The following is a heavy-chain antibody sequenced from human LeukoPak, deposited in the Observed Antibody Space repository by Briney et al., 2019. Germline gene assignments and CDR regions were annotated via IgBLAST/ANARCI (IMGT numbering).Heavy chain of an antibody. V-gene: IGHV1-18*01. CDR3: ARVTGCGGGSCYFHGMDV. CDR1: GYTFTSYG. J-gene: IGHJ6*02. CDR2: ISAYNGNT. Sequence: ASVKVSCKASGYTFTSYGISWVRQAPGQGLEWMGWISAYNGNTNYAQKLQGRVTMTTDTSTSTAYMELRSLRSDDTAVYYCARVTGCGGGSCYFHGMDVWGQGTTVTVSS. D-gene: IGHD2-15*01.